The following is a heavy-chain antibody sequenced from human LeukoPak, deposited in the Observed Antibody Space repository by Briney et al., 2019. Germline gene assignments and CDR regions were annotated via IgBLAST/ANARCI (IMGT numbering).Heavy chain of an antibody. J-gene: IGHJ4*02. Sequence: GGSLRLSCAASGFTFSSYGMNWVRQAPGKGLEWVAFISHDGSNKYYGDSVKGRFTISRDNSKNTLYLQMNSLRAEDTAVYYCAKDSDRCGYHPRDFDYWGQGTLVTVSS. V-gene: IGHV3-30*18. CDR3: AKDSDRCGYHPRDFDY. D-gene: IGHD5-12*01. CDR2: ISHDGSNK. CDR1: GFTFSSYG.